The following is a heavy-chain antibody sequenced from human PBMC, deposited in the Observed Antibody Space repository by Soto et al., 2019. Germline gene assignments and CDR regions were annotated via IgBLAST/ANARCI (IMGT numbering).Heavy chain of an antibody. Sequence: EVQLVESGGGLVQPGGSLRLSCAASGFTFSSYDMHWVRQATGKGLEWVSAIGTAGDTDYPGSVKGRFTISRENAKNSLYLQMNSLRAEDTAVYYCARGITMVRGGNNWFDPWGQGTLVTVSS. CDR1: GFTFSSYD. D-gene: IGHD3-10*01. V-gene: IGHV3-13*01. CDR2: IGTAGDT. J-gene: IGHJ5*02. CDR3: ARGITMVRGGNNWFDP.